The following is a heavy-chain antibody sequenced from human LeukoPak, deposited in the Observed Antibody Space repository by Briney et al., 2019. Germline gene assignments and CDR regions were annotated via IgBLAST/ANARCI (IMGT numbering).Heavy chain of an antibody. V-gene: IGHV3-7*01. Sequence: GGSLRLSCRGSGFIYGNYWMTWVRQAPGKGLEWVANVKQDGRERHYVDSVEGRFTISRDNTQNSVYLQMSSLRAEDTAVYYCARDLYGDYVHDYWGQGTLVTVSS. CDR1: GFIYGNYW. CDR3: ARDLYGDYVHDY. J-gene: IGHJ4*02. CDR2: VKQDGRER. D-gene: IGHD4-17*01.